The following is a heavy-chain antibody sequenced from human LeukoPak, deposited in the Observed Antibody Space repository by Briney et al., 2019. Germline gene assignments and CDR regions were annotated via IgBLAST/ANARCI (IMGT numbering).Heavy chain of an antibody. D-gene: IGHD2-2*01. V-gene: IGHV4-59*11. CDR2: IYYTGST. CDR1: GGSLTSHS. CDR3: ARTMRYCSSTSCPAIDHYGMDV. J-gene: IGHJ6*02. Sequence: SGTLSLTCSVSGGSLTSHSWSWIRQPPGQGLEWIGFIYYTGSTDNNPSLRSRVTISIDTSKNQFSLKLSSVTAADTAVYYCARTMRYCSSTSCPAIDHYGMDVWGQGTTVTVSS.